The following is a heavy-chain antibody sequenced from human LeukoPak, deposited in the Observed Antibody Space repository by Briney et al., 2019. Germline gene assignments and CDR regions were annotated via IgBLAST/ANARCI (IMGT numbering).Heavy chain of an antibody. CDR1: GFMFSDYY. Sequence: GGSLRLSCAASGFMFSDYYASWIRQSPGKGLEWISYISGDGSTIFFADSLKGRFTISRDNAENSVFLQIDSLRIEDTAIYYCARRTGHSYFDYWGQGILVTVSS. J-gene: IGHJ4*02. V-gene: IGHV3-11*01. CDR2: ISGDGSTI. CDR3: ARRTGHSYFDY. D-gene: IGHD1-14*01.